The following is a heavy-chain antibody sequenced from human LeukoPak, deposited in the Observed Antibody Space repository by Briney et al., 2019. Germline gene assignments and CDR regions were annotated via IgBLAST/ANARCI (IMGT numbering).Heavy chain of an antibody. V-gene: IGHV4-34*01. Sequence: SETLSLTCAVYGGSFSGYYWSWIRQPPGKGLEWIGEINHSGSTNYNPSLKSRVTILLHTSKNHFSLNLSSVTAADTAVYYCARESYGGTGYWGQGTLVTVSS. J-gene: IGHJ4*02. CDR1: GGSFSGYY. D-gene: IGHD4-23*01. CDR3: ARESYGGTGY. CDR2: INHSGST.